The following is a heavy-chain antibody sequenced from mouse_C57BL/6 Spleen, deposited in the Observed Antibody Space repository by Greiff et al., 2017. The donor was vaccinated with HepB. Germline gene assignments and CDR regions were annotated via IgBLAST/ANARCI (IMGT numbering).Heavy chain of an antibody. J-gene: IGHJ3*01. V-gene: IGHV1-82*01. CDR1: GYAFSSSW. CDR3: EGSYDYGAWFAY. D-gene: IGHD2-4*01. CDR2: IYPGDGDT. Sequence: QVQLKESGPELVKPGASVKISCKASGYAFSSSWMNWVKQRPGKGLEWIGRIYPGDGDTNYNGKFKGKATLTADKSSSTAYMQLSSLTSEDSAVYVCEGSYDYGAWFAYWGQGTLVTVSA.